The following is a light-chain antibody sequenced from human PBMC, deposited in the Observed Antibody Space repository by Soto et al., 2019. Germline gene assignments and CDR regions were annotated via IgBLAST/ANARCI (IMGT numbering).Light chain of an antibody. CDR1: QSIRHY. CDR2: DAS. CDR3: QHHNSYSQT. J-gene: IGKJ1*01. Sequence: DIQMIQSPPTLSASVGDRVTITCRASQSIRHYLAWYQQMPGKAPKLLIYDASTLQRGVPSRFSGSGSGTKFTLPISTLQPDDFGTYFCQHHNSYSQTFGQGTKV. V-gene: IGKV1-5*01.